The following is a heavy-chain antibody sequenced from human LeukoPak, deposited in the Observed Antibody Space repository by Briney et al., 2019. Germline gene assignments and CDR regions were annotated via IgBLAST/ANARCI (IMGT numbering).Heavy chain of an antibody. Sequence: SETLSLTCTVSGGSISSNYWSWIRQPPGKGLEWIGYIYYSGSTNYNPSLKRRVTISVDTAKNQYSLTLSSVTAADAAVYYCATTLRRYYYMDVWGKGTMVTVSS. CDR1: GGSISSNY. D-gene: IGHD1-1*01. J-gene: IGHJ6*03. V-gene: IGHV4-59*08. CDR2: IYYSGST. CDR3: ATTLRRYYYMDV.